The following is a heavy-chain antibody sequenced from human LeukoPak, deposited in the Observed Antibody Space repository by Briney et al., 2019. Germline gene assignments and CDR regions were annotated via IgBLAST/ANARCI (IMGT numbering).Heavy chain of an antibody. CDR3: ARDLVTAGAFDI. CDR1: GFTFSSYA. CDR2: ISYDGSNK. V-gene: IGHV3-30-3*01. J-gene: IGHJ3*02. Sequence: GRSLRLSCAASGFTFSSYAMHWVRQAPGKGLEWVAVISYDGSNKYYADSVKGRFTISRDNSKNTLYLQMNSLRAEDTAVYYCARDLVTAGAFDIWGQGTMVTVSS. D-gene: IGHD2-21*02.